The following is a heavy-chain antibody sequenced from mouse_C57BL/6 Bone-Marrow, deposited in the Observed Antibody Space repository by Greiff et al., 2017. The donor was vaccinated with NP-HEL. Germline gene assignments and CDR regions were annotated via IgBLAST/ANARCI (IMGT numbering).Heavy chain of an antibody. Sequence: DVKLVESGGDLVKPGGSLKLSCAASGFTFSSYGMSWVRPTPDKRLEWVSTICSGGSYTYYPDSVQGRFPISRDNAKNTLYLQMSSLKSEDTAMYYCARHEGHYGGFAYWGQGTLVTVSA. CDR2: ICSGGSYT. V-gene: IGHV5-6*02. CDR3: ARHEGHYGGFAY. CDR1: GFTFSSYG. D-gene: IGHD1-1*01. J-gene: IGHJ3*01.